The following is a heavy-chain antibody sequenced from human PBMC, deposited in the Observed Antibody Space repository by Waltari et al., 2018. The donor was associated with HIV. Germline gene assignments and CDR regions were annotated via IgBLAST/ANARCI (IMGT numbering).Heavy chain of an antibody. CDR2: IYYSGST. V-gene: IGHV4-59*01. CDR3: ARGSDYDFWSSVNFDY. CDR1: GGSISSSY. J-gene: IGHJ4*02. Sequence: QVQLQESGPGLVKPSETLSLTCPVSGGSISSSYCSLIRQPPGKGLDWIGYIYYSGSTNYNPSLKSRVTISVDTSKNQFSLKLSSVTAADTAVYYCARGSDYDFWSSVNFDYWGQGTLVTVSS. D-gene: IGHD3-3*01.